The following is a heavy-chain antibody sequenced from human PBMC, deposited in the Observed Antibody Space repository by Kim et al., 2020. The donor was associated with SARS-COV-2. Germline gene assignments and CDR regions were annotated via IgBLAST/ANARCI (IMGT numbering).Heavy chain of an antibody. CDR2: ISSSSSTI. CDR3: ARDSSCSGGSCNWEHDALDI. Sequence: GGSLRLSCAASGFTFSSYSMNWVRQAPGKGLEWVSYISSSSSTIYYADSVKGRFTISRDNAKNSLYLQMNSLRDEDTAVYYCARDSSCSGGSCNWEHDALDIWGQGTMVTVSS. D-gene: IGHD2-15*01. V-gene: IGHV3-48*02. CDR1: GFTFSSYS. J-gene: IGHJ3*02.